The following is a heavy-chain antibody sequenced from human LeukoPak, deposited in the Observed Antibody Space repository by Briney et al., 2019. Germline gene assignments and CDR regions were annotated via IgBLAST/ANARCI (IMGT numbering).Heavy chain of an antibody. J-gene: IGHJ4*02. D-gene: IGHD5-12*01. CDR3: AKLRGYSGYVSDY. Sequence: GGSLRLSCAASGFTFSSYAMSWVRQAPGKGLEWVSAISGSGGSTYYADSVKGRFTISRDNSKNTLYLQMNSLRAEGTAVYYCAKLRGYSGYVSDYWGQGTLVTVSS. CDR2: ISGSGGST. CDR1: GFTFSSYA. V-gene: IGHV3-23*01.